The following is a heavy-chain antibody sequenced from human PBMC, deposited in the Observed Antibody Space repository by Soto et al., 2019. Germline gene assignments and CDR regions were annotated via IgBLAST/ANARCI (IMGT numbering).Heavy chain of an antibody. J-gene: IGHJ4*02. CDR3: ASGMVRGVIITLDY. V-gene: IGHV1-2*02. CDR1: GYTFTGYY. CDR2: INPNSGGT. Sequence: ASVKVSCKASGYTFTGYYMHWVRQAPGQGLEWMGWINPNSGGTNYAQEFQGRVTMTRDTSISTAYMELSRLRSDDTAVYYCASGMVRGVIITLDYWGQGTLVTVSS. D-gene: IGHD3-10*01.